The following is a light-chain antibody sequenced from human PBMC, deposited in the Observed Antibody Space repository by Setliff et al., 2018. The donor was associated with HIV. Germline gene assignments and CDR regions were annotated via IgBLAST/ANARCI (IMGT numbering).Light chain of an antibody. CDR2: EVS. CDR1: SSDVGSYNL. J-gene: IGLJ3*02. V-gene: IGLV2-23*02. Sequence: QSALAQPASVSGSPGQSIPISCTETSSDVGSYNLVSWYQQHPGKAPKLMIYEVSKRPSGVSNRFSGSKSGNTASLTVSGLQAEDEADYYCCSYADSNTRWVFGGGTKVTVL. CDR3: CSYADSNTRWV.